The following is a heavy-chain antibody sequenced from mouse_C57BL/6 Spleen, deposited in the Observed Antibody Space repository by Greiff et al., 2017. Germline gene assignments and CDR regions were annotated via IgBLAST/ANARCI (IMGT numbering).Heavy chain of an antibody. J-gene: IGHJ4*01. V-gene: IGHV14-2*01. CDR3: ARRDYDRPQLGAMDY. D-gene: IGHD2-4*01. CDR2: IDPEDGET. Sequence: EVQLQQSGAELVKPGASVKLSCTASGFNIKDYYMHWVKQRTEQGLEWIGRIDPEDGETKYAPKFQGKATITADTSSHTAYLQLSCLTSEDTAVYYCARRDYDRPQLGAMDYWGQGTSVTVSS. CDR1: GFNIKDYY.